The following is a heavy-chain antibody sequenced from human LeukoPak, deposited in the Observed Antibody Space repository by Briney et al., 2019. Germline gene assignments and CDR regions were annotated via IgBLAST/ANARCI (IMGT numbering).Heavy chain of an antibody. J-gene: IGHJ4*02. Sequence: GGSLRLSCAASGFTFSSYWMSCVRQAPGKGLEWVANIKQDGSEKYYVDSVKGRFTISRDNAKNSLYLQMNSLRAEDTAVYYCARDPDSSGTGELDYWGQGTLVTVSS. D-gene: IGHD3-22*01. CDR1: GFTFSSYW. V-gene: IGHV3-7*01. CDR2: IKQDGSEK. CDR3: ARDPDSSGTGELDY.